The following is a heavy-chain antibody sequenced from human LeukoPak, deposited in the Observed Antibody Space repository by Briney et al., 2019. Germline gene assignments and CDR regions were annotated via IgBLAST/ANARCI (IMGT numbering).Heavy chain of an antibody. CDR3: ARSYYDFWSGYYSEDYYYYMDV. J-gene: IGHJ6*03. Sequence: ASVKVSCKASGYTFTSYAMNWVRQAPGQGLEWMGWINTNTGNPTYAQGFTGRFVFSLDTSVSTAYLQISSLKAEDTAVYYCARSYYDFWSGYYSEDYYYYMDVWGKGTTVTISS. D-gene: IGHD3-3*01. CDR1: GYTFTSYA. CDR2: INTNTGNP. V-gene: IGHV7-4-1*02.